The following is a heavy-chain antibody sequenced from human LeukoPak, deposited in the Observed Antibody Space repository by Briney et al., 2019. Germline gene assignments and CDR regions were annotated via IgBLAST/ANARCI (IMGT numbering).Heavy chain of an antibody. J-gene: IGHJ3*02. CDR3: ARELFEGWASDAFDI. V-gene: IGHV3-48*01. CDR1: GFTFSSYS. CDR2: ISSSSTI. D-gene: IGHD1-26*01. Sequence: GGSLRLSCAASGFTFSSYSMNWVRQAPGKGLEWVSYISSSSTIYYADSVKGRFTISRDNAKNSLYLQMNSLRAEDTAVYYCARELFEGWASDAFDIWGQGTMVTVSS.